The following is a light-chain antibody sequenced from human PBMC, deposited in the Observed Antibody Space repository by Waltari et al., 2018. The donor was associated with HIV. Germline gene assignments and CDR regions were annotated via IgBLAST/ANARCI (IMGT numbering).Light chain of an antibody. CDR3: SSYTTDNTVV. CDR2: QVT. V-gene: IGLV2-14*01. CDR1: TNDIGAYNY. J-gene: IGLJ2*01. Sequence: QSSLTQPASVSGSPGQSITLSCTGTTNDIGAYNYVSWYQLLPARPPKVIIFQVTDRPSGVSSRFSGDKSGNTASLAISGLQPEDEADYFCSSYTTDNTVVFGGGTRLTVL.